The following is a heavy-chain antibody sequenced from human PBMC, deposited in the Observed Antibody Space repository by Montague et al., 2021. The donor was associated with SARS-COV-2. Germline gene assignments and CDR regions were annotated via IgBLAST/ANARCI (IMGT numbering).Heavy chain of an antibody. CDR3: ARAPTIFGVVISAFDI. J-gene: IGHJ3*02. CDR2: TYYSRST. V-gene: IGHV4-31*03. D-gene: IGHD3-3*01. CDR1: GGSISSGGYY. Sequence: TLSLTCTVSGGSISSGGYYWSWIRQHPGKGLEWIGYTYYSRSTYYNPSLKSRVTISVDTSKNQFSLKLSSVTAADTAVYYCARAPTIFGVVISAFDIWGQGTMVTVSS.